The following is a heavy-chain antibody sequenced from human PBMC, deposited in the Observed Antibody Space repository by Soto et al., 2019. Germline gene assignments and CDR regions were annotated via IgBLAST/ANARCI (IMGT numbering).Heavy chain of an antibody. J-gene: IGHJ5*02. CDR1: GGSISSYY. CDR3: ARAGYSSSWYTWFDP. V-gene: IGHV4-59*01. CDR2: IYYSGST. D-gene: IGHD6-13*01. Sequence: TSETLSLTCTVSGGSISSYYWSWIRQPPGKGLEWIGYIYYSGSTNYNPSLKSRVTISVDASKNQFSPKLSSVTAADTAVYYCARAGYSSSWYTWFDPRGQGTLVTVS.